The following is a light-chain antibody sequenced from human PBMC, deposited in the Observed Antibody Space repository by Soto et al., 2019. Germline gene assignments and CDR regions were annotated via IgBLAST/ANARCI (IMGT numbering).Light chain of an antibody. V-gene: IGKV3-15*01. CDR2: GAS. CDR3: QQYNNWPWT. J-gene: IGKJ1*01. Sequence: EIVMTQSPATLSVSPGERATLSCRASQSVSSNLAWYQQKPGQAPRLLIYGASTRATGIPARFSGSGSGTDFTLTISSLQSEDFAVYYWQQYNNWPWTFGQGTKVEIQ. CDR1: QSVSSN.